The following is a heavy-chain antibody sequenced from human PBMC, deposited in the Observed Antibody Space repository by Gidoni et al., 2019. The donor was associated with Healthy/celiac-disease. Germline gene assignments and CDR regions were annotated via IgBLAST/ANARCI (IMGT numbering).Heavy chain of an antibody. Sequence: QLQLQESGPGLVKPSETLSLTCTVSGCSISTSSYYWGWIRQPPGKGMEWIGSIYYSGSTYYNPSQKSRVTISVDTSKNQFSLKLSSVTAADTAVYDCAGQLLWFGVSNNWFDPWGQGTLVTVSS. J-gene: IGHJ5*02. CDR2: IYYSGST. D-gene: IGHD3-10*01. CDR3: AGQLLWFGVSNNWFDP. CDR1: GCSISTSSYY. V-gene: IGHV4-39*01.